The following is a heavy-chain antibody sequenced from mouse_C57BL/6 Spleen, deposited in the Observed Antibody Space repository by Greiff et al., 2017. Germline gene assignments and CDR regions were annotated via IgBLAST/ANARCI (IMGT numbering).Heavy chain of an antibody. CDR2: INPNYGTT. J-gene: IGHJ2*01. D-gene: IGHD1-1*01. Sequence: EVQLQQSGPELVKPGASVKISCKASGYSFTDYNMNWVKQSNGKSLEWIGVINPNYGTTSYNQKFKGKATLTVDKSSSTAYMPLNSLTSEYSAVYSCACCATVVSPHFDYWGQGTTLTVSS. V-gene: IGHV1-39*01. CDR3: ACCATVVSPHFDY. CDR1: GYSFTDYN.